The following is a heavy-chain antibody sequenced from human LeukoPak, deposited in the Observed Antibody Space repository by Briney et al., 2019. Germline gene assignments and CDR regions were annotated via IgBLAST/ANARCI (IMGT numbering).Heavy chain of an antibody. CDR2: IWYDGSNK. V-gene: IGHV3-30*02. CDR3: AKDRLTSDAFDI. Sequence: GGSLRLSCAASGFTFSSYAMNWVRQAPGKGLEWVAVIWYDGSNKYYADSVKGRFTISRDNSKNTLYLQMNSLRAEDTAVYYCAKDRLTSDAFDIWGQGTMVTVSS. D-gene: IGHD3-9*01. J-gene: IGHJ3*02. CDR1: GFTFSSYA.